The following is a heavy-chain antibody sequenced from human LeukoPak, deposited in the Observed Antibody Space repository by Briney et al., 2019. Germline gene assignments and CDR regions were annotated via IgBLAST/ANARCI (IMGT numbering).Heavy chain of an antibody. V-gene: IGHV3-NL1*01. CDR2: IFPSGGEI. CDR3: ARRSAAKDAFDI. CDR1: GFTFSSYG. D-gene: IGHD6-25*01. J-gene: IGHJ3*02. Sequence: GGSLRLSCAASGFTFSSYGMHWVRQPPGKGLEWVSSIFPSGGEIHYADSVRGRFTISRDNSKSILSLQMNSLRAEDTAVYYCARRSAAKDAFDIWGQGTKVTVSS.